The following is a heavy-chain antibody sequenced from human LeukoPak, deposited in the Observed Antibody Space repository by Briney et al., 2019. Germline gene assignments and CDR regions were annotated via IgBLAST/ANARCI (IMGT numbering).Heavy chain of an antibody. CDR1: GFTFSSYS. CDR2: ISSSSSYI. Sequence: PGGSLRLSCAASGFTFSSYSMNWVRQAPGKGLEWVSSISSSSSYIYYADSVKGRFTISRDNAKNSLYLQMNSLRAEDTAVYYCARDLYDFWSGYWPNNWFDPWGQGTLVTVSS. D-gene: IGHD3-3*01. V-gene: IGHV3-21*01. CDR3: ARDLYDFWSGYWPNNWFDP. J-gene: IGHJ5*02.